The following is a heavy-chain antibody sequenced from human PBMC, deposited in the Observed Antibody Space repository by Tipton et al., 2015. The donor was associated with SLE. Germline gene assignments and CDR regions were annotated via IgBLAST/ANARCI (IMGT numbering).Heavy chain of an antibody. CDR2: ISSSSATT. CDR1: GFTFTSYG. J-gene: IGHJ6*02. Sequence: GSLRLSCEASGFTFTSYGFHWVRQAPGKGLEWLSYISSSSATTFYADSVTGRFTISRDNAKNSLYLQMNSLRAEDTAVYYCATDTAGMDVWGQGTTVTVSS. CDR3: ATDTAGMDV. V-gene: IGHV3-48*01. D-gene: IGHD2-21*02.